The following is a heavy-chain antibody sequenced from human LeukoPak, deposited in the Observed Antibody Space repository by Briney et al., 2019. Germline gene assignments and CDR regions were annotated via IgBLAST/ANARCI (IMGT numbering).Heavy chain of an antibody. J-gene: IGHJ5*02. CDR3: ARRRITMVRGVGWFDP. D-gene: IGHD3-10*01. V-gene: IGHV4-34*01. Sequence: PSETLSFTCAVYGGSFSGYYWSWIRQPPGKGLEWIGEINHSGSTNYNPSLKSRVTISVDTSKNQFSLKLSSVTAADTAVYYCARRRITMVRGVGWFDPWGQGTLVTVSS. CDR1: GGSFSGYY. CDR2: INHSGST.